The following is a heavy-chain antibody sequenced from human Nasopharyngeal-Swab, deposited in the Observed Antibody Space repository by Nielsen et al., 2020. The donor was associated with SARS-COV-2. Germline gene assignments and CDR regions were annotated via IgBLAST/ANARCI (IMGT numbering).Heavy chain of an antibody. V-gene: IGHV4-61*01. Sequence: SETLSLTCTVSGGSVSSGSYYWSWIRQPPGKGLEWIGYIYYSGSTYYNPSLKSRVTISVDTSKNQFSLKLSSVTAADTAVYYCATTRDNWNYATFDFWGQGTLVTVSS. CDR1: GGSVSSGSYY. CDR3: ATTRDNWNYATFDF. J-gene: IGHJ4*02. CDR2: IYYSGST. D-gene: IGHD1-7*01.